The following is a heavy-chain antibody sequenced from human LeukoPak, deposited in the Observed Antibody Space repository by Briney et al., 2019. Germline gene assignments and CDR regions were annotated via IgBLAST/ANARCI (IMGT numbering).Heavy chain of an antibody. Sequence: SVEVSCKASGGTFSSYAISWVRQAPGQGLEWMGRIIPILGIANYAQKFQGRVTITADKSTSTAYMELSSLRSEDTAVYYCARDLSPQSGTIFGANYYYYYGMDVWGQGTTVTVSS. D-gene: IGHD3-3*01. CDR1: GGTFSSYA. J-gene: IGHJ6*02. V-gene: IGHV1-69*04. CDR2: IIPILGIA. CDR3: ARDLSPQSGTIFGANYYYYYGMDV.